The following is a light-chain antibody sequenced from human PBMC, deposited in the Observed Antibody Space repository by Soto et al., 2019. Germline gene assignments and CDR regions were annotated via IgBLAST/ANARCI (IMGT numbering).Light chain of an antibody. J-gene: IGKJ2*01. V-gene: IGKV3-20*01. CDR3: QQYGSSPPYT. Sequence: EIVLTQSPGTLSLSPGERATLSCRASQSVSSSYLAGYQQKPGQAPRLLIYGASSRATGIPDRFSGSGSGTDFTLTISRLEPEDFAVYYCQQYGSSPPYTFGQGTELEIK. CDR2: GAS. CDR1: QSVSSSY.